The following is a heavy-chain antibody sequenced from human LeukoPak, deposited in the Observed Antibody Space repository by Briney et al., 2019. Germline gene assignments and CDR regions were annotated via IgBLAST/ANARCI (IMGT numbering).Heavy chain of an antibody. J-gene: IGHJ4*02. CDR2: IYYSGST. D-gene: IGHD2-15*01. CDR3: ARYCSGGSCFNQIGRGDDY. CDR1: GGSISSSSYY. V-gene: IGHV4-39*01. Sequence: PSETLSLTCTVSGGSISSSSYYWGWIRQPPGKGLEWIGSIYYSGSTYYNPSLKSRVTISVDTSKNQFSLKPSSVTAADTAVYYCARYCSGGSCFNQIGRGDDYWGQGTLVTVSS.